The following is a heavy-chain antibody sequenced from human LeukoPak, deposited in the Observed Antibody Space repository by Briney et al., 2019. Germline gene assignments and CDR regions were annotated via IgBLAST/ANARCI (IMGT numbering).Heavy chain of an antibody. CDR3: ARGQRSTVTTLWYFDL. D-gene: IGHD4-17*01. J-gene: IGHJ2*01. CDR2: VTWNSGGT. V-gene: IGHV3-9*01. CDR1: GFTFDDYA. Sequence: GRSLRLSCAASGFTFDDYAMHWVRQTPGKGLEWVSGVTWNSGGTGYADSVKGRFTISRDNTENSVHLQMNSLRAEDTALYYCARGQRSTVTTLWYFDLWGRGTLVTVSS.